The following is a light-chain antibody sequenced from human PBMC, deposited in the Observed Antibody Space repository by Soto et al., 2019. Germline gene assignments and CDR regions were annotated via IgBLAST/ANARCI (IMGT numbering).Light chain of an antibody. CDR1: STYIGAGYD. CDR3: QSYDSSLSGWV. Sequence: QSVLTQPPSVSGAPGQRVTISCTGSSTYIGAGYDVHWYQQLPGTAPKLLIYANSNRPSGVPDRFSGSKSGTSASLAITGVQAEEEADYYCQSYDSSLSGWVFGGGTKLTVL. J-gene: IGLJ3*02. V-gene: IGLV1-40*01. CDR2: ANS.